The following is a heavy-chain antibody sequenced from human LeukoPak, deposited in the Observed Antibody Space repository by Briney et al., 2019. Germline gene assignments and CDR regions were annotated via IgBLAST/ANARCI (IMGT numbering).Heavy chain of an antibody. CDR1: GGSFSGYY. D-gene: IGHD3-22*01. J-gene: IGHJ6*02. V-gene: IGHV4-34*01. CDR2: INHSGST. Sequence: PSETLSLTCAVYGGSFSGYYWSWIRQPPGKGLEWIGEINHSGSTNYNPSLKSRVTISVDTSKNQFSLKLSSVTAADTAVYYCARTRYDSSGYCQRLNYYYYGMDVWGQGTTVTVSS. CDR3: ARTRYDSSGYCQRLNYYYYGMDV.